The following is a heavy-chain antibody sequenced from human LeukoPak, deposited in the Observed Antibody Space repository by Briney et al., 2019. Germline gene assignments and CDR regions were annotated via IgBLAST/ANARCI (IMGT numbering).Heavy chain of an antibody. D-gene: IGHD3-10*01. Sequence: PSETLSLTCTVSGGSISSYYWSWIRQPPGKGLEWVGYIYYSGSTNYNPSLKSRVTISVDTSKNQFSLKLSSVTAADTAVYYCARLTMVRGVITKLSNWFDPWGQGTLVTVSS. CDR1: GGSISSYY. CDR2: IYYSGST. V-gene: IGHV4-59*08. J-gene: IGHJ5*02. CDR3: ARLTMVRGVITKLSNWFDP.